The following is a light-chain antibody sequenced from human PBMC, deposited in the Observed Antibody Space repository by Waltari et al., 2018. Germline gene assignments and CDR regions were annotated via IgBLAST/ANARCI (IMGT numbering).Light chain of an antibody. CDR3: SSYTRSSTLAV. Sequence: QSALTQPASVSGSPGQSITISCTGTSSDVGGYNYVSWYQQHPGKAPKLMIYDVSNRPSGVSNRFSGSKSGNTASLTSSGLQAEDEADYYCSSYTRSSTLAVFGGGTKLTVL. V-gene: IGLV2-14*03. CDR1: SSDVGGYNY. J-gene: IGLJ2*01. CDR2: DVS.